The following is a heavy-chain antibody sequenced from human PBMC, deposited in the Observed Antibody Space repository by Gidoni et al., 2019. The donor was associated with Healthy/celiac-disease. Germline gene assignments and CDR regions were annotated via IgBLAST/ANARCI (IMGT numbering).Heavy chain of an antibody. V-gene: IGHV4-39*07. CDR2: IYYRGDT. CDR1: GGSISSSDYY. J-gene: IGHJ4*02. Sequence: QLQLQASGPGLVKPSATLSLTCTVSGGSISSSDYYWGWVRQPPGKGLEWIGTIYYRGDTYYNPSLKSRVTISVDMSRNQFSLWLTSVTAADTAMYYCARDVRYSSSWSHFDYWGQGILVTVSS. CDR3: ARDVRYSSSWSHFDY. D-gene: IGHD6-13*01.